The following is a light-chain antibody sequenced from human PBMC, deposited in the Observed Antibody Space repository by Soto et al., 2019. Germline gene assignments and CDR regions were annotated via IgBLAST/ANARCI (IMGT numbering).Light chain of an antibody. CDR1: SSDVGAYNY. J-gene: IGLJ3*02. CDR3: SSFASSHTWV. V-gene: IGLV2-8*01. CDR2: EVT. Sequence: QSALTQPPSASGSPGQSVAISCTGTSSDVGAYNYLSWYQQNAGKAPKLVIYEVTKRPSGVPDRFSGYKSANTASLTVSGLQAEDEADYCCSSFASSHTWVFCGGTKVTVL.